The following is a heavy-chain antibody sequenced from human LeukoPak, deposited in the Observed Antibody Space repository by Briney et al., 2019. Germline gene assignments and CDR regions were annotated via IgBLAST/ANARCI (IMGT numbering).Heavy chain of an antibody. CDR3: ARVKTKYSRAIFDY. Sequence: GGSLRLSCAASGFSFGSYGMHWVRQAPGKGLEWLAVISHEGSSQYYADSVKGRFTVSRDNSKNMVYLQMNSLRDEDTAVYYCARVKTKYSRAIFDYWGQGTLVTVSS. D-gene: IGHD6-6*01. CDR1: GFSFGSYG. CDR2: ISHEGSSQ. V-gene: IGHV3-30*03. J-gene: IGHJ4*02.